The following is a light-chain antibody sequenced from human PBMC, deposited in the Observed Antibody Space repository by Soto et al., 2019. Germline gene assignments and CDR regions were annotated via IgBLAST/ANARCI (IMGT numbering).Light chain of an antibody. CDR1: QSVSSSY. CDR2: GAS. V-gene: IGKV3-20*01. Sequence: ELVLTHSPGTLSLSPGERATLSCRASQSVSSSYLAWYQQKPGQAPRLLIYGASSRATGIPDRFSGSGSGTDFTLTIGRLEPEDFALSYCQQYISTPGTFGQGTKVDIK. J-gene: IGKJ1*01. CDR3: QQYISTPGT.